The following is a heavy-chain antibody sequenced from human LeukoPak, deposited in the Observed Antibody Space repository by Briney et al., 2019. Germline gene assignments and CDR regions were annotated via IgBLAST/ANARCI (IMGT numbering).Heavy chain of an antibody. CDR3: ARFAAGGSYYYYMDV. CDR2: IGTSSTTI. Sequence: GGSLRLSCAASGFTFSSYVMNWVRQPPGKGLEWVSNIGTSSTTIYYADSVKGRFTLSRDNAKNSLYLQMNSLRADDTAVYYCARFAAGGSYYYYMDVWGKGTTVTVSS. CDR1: GFTFSSYV. V-gene: IGHV3-48*01. J-gene: IGHJ6*03. D-gene: IGHD6-25*01.